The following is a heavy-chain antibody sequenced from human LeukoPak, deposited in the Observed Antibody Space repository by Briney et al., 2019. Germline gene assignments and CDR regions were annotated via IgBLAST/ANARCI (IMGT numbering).Heavy chain of an antibody. CDR1: GYTFTNYG. CDR3: ARVKSYYYDTSDKDAFDI. Sequence: ASVKVSCKASGYTFTNYGLSWVRQAPGQGLEWMGWISGYNGNTKYVQKLQGRVTMTRDTSTTTAYMELRSLRSEDTAVYYCARVKSYYYDTSDKDAFDIWGQGTMVTVSS. J-gene: IGHJ3*02. CDR2: ISGYNGNT. V-gene: IGHV1-18*01. D-gene: IGHD3-22*01.